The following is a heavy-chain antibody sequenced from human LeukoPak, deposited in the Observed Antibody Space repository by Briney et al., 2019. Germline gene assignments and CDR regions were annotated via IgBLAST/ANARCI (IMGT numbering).Heavy chain of an antibody. D-gene: IGHD3-22*01. CDR2: IKEDGSEE. CDR1: GFTFSSYW. J-gene: IGHJ3*01. Sequence: PGGSLRLSCAASGFTFSSYWMSWVRQAPGKGLGCVANIKEDGSEEYYVDSVKGRFSISRDNAKNSLYLQMNRLRAEDTAVYYCARDWLAGNPYHAFDLWGKGTMVTVSS. CDR3: ARDWLAGNPYHAFDL. V-gene: IGHV3-7*01.